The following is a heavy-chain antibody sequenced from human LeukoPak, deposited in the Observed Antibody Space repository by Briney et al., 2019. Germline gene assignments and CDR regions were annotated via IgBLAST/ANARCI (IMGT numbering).Heavy chain of an antibody. J-gene: IGHJ4*02. CDR1: GITFSSHA. D-gene: IGHD6-19*01. CDR2: IRGNGATT. V-gene: IGHV3-23*01. Sequence: GGSLRLSCAASGITFSSHAMTWVRQAPGKGLEWVAAIRGNGATTDYADSVKGRFTISRDNSKSTLYLQMNSLRAEDTAVYYCAKAYQDSGCLIDYWGQGTLATVSS. CDR3: AKAYQDSGCLIDY.